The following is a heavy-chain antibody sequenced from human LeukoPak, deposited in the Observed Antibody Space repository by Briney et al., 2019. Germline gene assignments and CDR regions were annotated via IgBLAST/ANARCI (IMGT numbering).Heavy chain of an antibody. J-gene: IGHJ5*02. CDR3: ARVSVDYGGKGGFDP. CDR1: GYTFTSYG. V-gene: IGHV1-69*06. D-gene: IGHD4-17*01. Sequence: SVKVSCKASGYTFTSYGISWVRQAPGQGLEWMGGIIPIFGTANYAQKFQGRVTITADKSTSTAYMELSSLRSEDTAVYYCARVSVDYGGKGGFDPWGQGTLVTVSS. CDR2: IIPIFGTA.